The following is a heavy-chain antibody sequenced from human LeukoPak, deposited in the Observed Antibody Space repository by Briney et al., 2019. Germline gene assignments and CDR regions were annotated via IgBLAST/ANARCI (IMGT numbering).Heavy chain of an antibody. CDR3: ATIMRGAIVYVGYGGEDY. Sequence: QSVRSLRLSCAASVVTFSKYAMTWVRQAPGIQLRSFAAMSGRGGNTYYGGSVKCRFTISRDNSITTLSLQMNSLRDEDAAVSYCATIMRGAIVYVGYGGEDYWGKGTLVSVSS. J-gene: IGHJ4*02. CDR2: MSGRGGNT. CDR1: VVTFSKYA. D-gene: IGHD5-12*01. V-gene: IGHV3-23*01.